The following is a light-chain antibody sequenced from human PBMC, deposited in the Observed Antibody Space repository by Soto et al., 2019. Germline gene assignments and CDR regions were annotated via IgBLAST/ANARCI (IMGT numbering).Light chain of an antibody. J-gene: IGLJ2*01. CDR3: AAWDDSLDGVL. CDR2: NNN. V-gene: IGLV1-44*01. Sequence: QSVLTQPPSASGTPGQRVTISCSGSSSNVEGHTVNWYQHLPGTAPKLLLYNNNQRPSGVPDRFSGSRSGTSASLAISGLQSEDEANYYCAAWDDSLDGVLFGVGTKLTLL. CDR1: SSNVEGHT.